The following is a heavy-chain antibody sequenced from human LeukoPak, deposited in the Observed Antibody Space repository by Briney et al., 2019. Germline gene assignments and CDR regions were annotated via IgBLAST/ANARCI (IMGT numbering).Heavy chain of an antibody. D-gene: IGHD3-10*01. CDR3: AKGELLLWFGELC. Sequence: GGSLRLSCAASAFTFSYYAMSWVRQAPGRGLEWVSAISGSGSTHYADSVKGRFTISRDNSKNTLYLQMNSLRAEDTAVYYCAKGELLLWFGELCWGQGTLVTVSS. CDR1: AFTFSYYA. V-gene: IGHV3-23*01. CDR2: ISGSGST. J-gene: IGHJ4*02.